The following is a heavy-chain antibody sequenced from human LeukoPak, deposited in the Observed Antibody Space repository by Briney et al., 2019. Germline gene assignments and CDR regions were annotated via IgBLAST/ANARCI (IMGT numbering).Heavy chain of an antibody. CDR1: GFAFGSEA. CDR3: AKSRSGGANGAPQISDN. J-gene: IGHJ4*02. CDR2: ISPGGGTT. D-gene: IGHD2-15*01. Sequence: GGSLRLSCAVSGFAFGSEAMSWVRQSPARGLEWVASISPGGGTTYYADYVKGRFSISRDNSNNTPFVQVNSLRAEDTAVYYCAKSRSGGANGAPQISDNGGKGALVTVPS. V-gene: IGHV3-23*01.